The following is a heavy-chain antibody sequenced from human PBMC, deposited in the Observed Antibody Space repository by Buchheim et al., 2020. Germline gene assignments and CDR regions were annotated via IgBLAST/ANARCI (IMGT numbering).Heavy chain of an antibody. V-gene: IGHV3-11*01. D-gene: IGHD3-16*01. CDR1: GFTFSDYY. J-gene: IGHJ6*02. CDR2: ISSSGATI. Sequence: QVQLVESGGGVVQPGRSLRLSCAASGFTFSDYYMSWIRQAPGKGLEWVSYISSSGATIYYADSVKGRFTISRDNAKNSLYLQMNSLRAEDTAVYYCAREILLVPGIMGGDSYYYYGMDVWGQGTT. CDR3: AREILLVPGIMGGDSYYYYGMDV.